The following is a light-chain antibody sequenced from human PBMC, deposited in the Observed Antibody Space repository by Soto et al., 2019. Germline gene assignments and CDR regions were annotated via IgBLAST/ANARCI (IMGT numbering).Light chain of an antibody. CDR3: SSYTTSKTYV. V-gene: IGLV2-14*01. CDR2: AVS. Sequence: LTQPASVSASPGQSITISCSGTTFDIGAYDYVSWYQQHPGKAPKVIIYAVSYRPSGVSNRFSGSKFGNTASLTISDLQAEDEADYYCSSYTTSKTYVFGSGTKVTVL. CDR1: TFDIGAYDY. J-gene: IGLJ1*01.